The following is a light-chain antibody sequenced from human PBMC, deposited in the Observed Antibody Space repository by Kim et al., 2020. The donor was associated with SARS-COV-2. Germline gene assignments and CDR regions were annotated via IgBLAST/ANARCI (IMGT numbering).Light chain of an antibody. Sequence: QAGLTQPPSVSKGLRQTATLTCTGNSNNVGNQGAAWLQQHQGHPPKLLSYRNNNRPSGISERLSAFRSGNTASLTITGLQPEDEADYYCSAWDSSLSRWVFGGGTQLTVL. V-gene: IGLV10-54*01. CDR1: SNNVGNQG. CDR3: SAWDSSLSRWV. CDR2: RNN. J-gene: IGLJ3*02.